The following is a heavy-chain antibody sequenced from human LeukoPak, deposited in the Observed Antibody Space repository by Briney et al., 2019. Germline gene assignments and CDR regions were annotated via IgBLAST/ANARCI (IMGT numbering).Heavy chain of an antibody. CDR3: ATAGGLWLWPDAFDI. CDR1: GYTFTSYG. CDR2: ISAYNGNT. Sequence: ASVKVSCKASGYTFTSYGISWVRQAPGQGLEWMGWISAYNGNTNYAQKFQGRVTMTEDTSTDTAYMELSSLRSEDTAVYYCATAGGLWLWPDAFDIWGQGTMVTVSS. J-gene: IGHJ3*02. D-gene: IGHD5-18*01. V-gene: IGHV1-18*01.